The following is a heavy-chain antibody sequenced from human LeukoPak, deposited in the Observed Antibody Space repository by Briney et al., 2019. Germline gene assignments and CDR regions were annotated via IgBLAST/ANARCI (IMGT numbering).Heavy chain of an antibody. D-gene: IGHD6-6*01. CDR2: INPSGGST. CDR3: ARAATPYSSSIIGGPFDP. V-gene: IGHV1-46*03. Sequence: ASVKVSCKASGYTFTSYYMHWVRQALGQGLEWIGIINPSGGSTSYAQKFQGRVTMTRDTSTSTVYMELSSLRSEDTAVYYCARAATPYSSSIIGGPFDPWGQGTLVTVSS. CDR1: GYTFTSYY. J-gene: IGHJ5*02.